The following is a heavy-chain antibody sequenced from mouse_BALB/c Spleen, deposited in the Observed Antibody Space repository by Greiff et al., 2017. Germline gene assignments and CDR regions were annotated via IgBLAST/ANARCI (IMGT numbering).Heavy chain of an antibody. Sequence: DVHLVESGGGLVKPGGSLKLSCAASGFTFSSYAMSWVRQTPEKRLEWVASISSGGSTYYPDSVKGRFTISRDNARNILYLQMSSLRSEDTAMYYCARTGYYDYDDAMDYWGQGTSVTVSS. J-gene: IGHJ4*01. V-gene: IGHV5-6-5*01. CDR3: ARTGYYDYDDAMDY. CDR1: GFTFSSYA. D-gene: IGHD2-4*01. CDR2: ISSGGST.